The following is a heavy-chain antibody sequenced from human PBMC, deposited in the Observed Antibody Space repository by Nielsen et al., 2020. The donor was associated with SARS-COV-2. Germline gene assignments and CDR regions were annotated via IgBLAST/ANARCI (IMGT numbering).Heavy chain of an antibody. Sequence: GESLKISCAASGFTFDDYAMHWVRQAPGKGLEWVSGINWNGGSTGYADSVKGRFTISRDNSKNTLYLQMNSLRAEDTAVYYCATDYDILTGYYTDGGYYFDYWGQGTLVTVSS. V-gene: IGHV3-20*04. J-gene: IGHJ4*02. D-gene: IGHD3-9*01. CDR3: ATDYDILTGYYTDGGYYFDY. CDR2: INWNGGST. CDR1: GFTFDDYA.